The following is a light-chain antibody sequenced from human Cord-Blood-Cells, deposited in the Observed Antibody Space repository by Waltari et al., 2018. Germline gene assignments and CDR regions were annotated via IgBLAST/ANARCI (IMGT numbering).Light chain of an antibody. CDR2: RNT. CDR3: AAWDDSLSLVV. CDR1: SSNIVSNY. V-gene: IGLV1-47*01. Sequence: QSVLTQPPSASGTPGQRVTISCSGSSSNIVSNYVYWYQQLPGTAPKLLIFRNTRRPSGVPDRFSGSKAGTSAALAISGLRSEDEAEYYCAAWDDSLSLVVFGGGTKLTVL. J-gene: IGLJ2*01.